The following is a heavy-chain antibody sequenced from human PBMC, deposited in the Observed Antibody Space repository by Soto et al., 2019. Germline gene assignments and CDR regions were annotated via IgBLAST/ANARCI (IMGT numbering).Heavy chain of an antibody. CDR2: IIPIFGTA. V-gene: IGHV1-69*13. Sequence: GASVKVSCKASGGTFSSYAISWVRQAPGQGLEWMGGIIPIFGTASYAQKFQGRVTITADESTSTAYMELSSLRSEDTAVYYCARSEVTNYYYYGMDVWGQGTTVTAP. CDR1: GGTFSSYA. CDR3: ARSEVTNYYYYGMDV. J-gene: IGHJ6*02. D-gene: IGHD2-21*02.